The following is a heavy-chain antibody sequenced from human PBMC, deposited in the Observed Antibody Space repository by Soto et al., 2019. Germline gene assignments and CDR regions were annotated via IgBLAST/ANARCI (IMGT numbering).Heavy chain of an antibody. CDR3: ACVRVGYYYAMDV. CDR2: IYHSGST. D-gene: IGHD3-10*02. Sequence: QVQLQESGPGLVKPSGTLSLTCAVSGGSISSSNWWSWVRQPPGKGLEWIGEIYHSGSTNYNPSLNSRVTISVDKSKNQFSLKLSAVTAADTAVYDCACVRVGYYYAMDVWGQGTTVTVSS. V-gene: IGHV4-4*02. J-gene: IGHJ6*02. CDR1: GGSISSSNW.